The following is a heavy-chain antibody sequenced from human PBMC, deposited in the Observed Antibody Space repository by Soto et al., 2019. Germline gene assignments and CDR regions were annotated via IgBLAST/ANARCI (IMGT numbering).Heavy chain of an antibody. CDR2: IGTAGDT. D-gene: IGHD2-15*01. Sequence: GGSLRLSCEASGFTLSGFDMHWVRQPTGKGLEWVSTIGTAGDTYYAVSAKGRFTISRDNAKNSLSLQMNSLRAGDTAVYFCARGQEVGAHFFDSWGQGTQVTVSS. J-gene: IGHJ4*02. CDR3: ARGQEVGAHFFDS. CDR1: GFTLSGFD. V-gene: IGHV3-13*01.